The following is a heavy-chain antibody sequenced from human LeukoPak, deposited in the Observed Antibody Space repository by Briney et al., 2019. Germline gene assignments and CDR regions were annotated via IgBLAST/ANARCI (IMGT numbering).Heavy chain of an antibody. CDR3: ARDGGYGSYSDY. D-gene: IGHD5-18*01. J-gene: IGHJ4*02. CDR1: DYSISSGYGYY. CDR2: INHSGTT. V-gene: IGHV4-38-2*02. Sequence: SETLSLTCTVSDYSISSGYGYYWGWIRQPPGKGLEWIGEINHSGTTYYNPSLKSRVTISVDTSKNQLSLKLSSVTAADTAVYYCARDGGYGSYSDYWGQGTLVTVSS.